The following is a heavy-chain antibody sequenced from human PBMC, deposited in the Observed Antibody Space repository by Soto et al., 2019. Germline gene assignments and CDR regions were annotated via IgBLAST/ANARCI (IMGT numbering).Heavy chain of an antibody. V-gene: IGHV3-33*01. CDR3: ARDSGLSAAADPAEYFQH. CDR1: GFTFSSYG. D-gene: IGHD6-13*01. J-gene: IGHJ1*01. CDR2: IWYDGSNK. Sequence: QVQLVESGGGVVQPGRSLRLSCAASGFTFSSYGMHWVRQAPGKGLEWVAVIWYDGSNKYYADSVKGRFTISRDNSKNTLYLQMTSRRAEDTAVYYCARDSGLSAAADPAEYFQHWGQGTLVTVSS.